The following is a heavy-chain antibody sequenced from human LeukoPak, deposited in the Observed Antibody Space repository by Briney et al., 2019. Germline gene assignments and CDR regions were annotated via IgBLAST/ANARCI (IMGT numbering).Heavy chain of an antibody. CDR2: IYYSGST. CDR3: ARDATLRYQDAFDL. CDR1: GGSISSYY. J-gene: IGHJ3*01. D-gene: IGHD2-15*01. V-gene: IGHV4-59*01. Sequence: PSETLSLTCTVSGGSISSYYWSWIRQPPGKGLEWIGYIYYSGSTNYNPSLKSRVTISVDTSKNQFSLKLSSVTAADTAVYYCARDATLRYQDAFDLWGQGTKVIVSS.